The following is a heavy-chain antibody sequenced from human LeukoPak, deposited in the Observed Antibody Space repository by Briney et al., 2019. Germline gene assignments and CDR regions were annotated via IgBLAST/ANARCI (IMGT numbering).Heavy chain of an antibody. CDR1: GFTFSSHG. Sequence: GGSLRLSCAASGFTFSSHGMSWVRQAPGKGLEWVSTISGSGDNTYYADSVKGRFTISRDNSKNTLYLQMNSLRAEDTAVYYCARAAAETGAFRDNWFDPWGQGTLVTVSP. V-gene: IGHV3-23*01. CDR3: ARAAAETGAFRDNWFDP. D-gene: IGHD6-19*01. J-gene: IGHJ5*02. CDR2: ISGSGDNT.